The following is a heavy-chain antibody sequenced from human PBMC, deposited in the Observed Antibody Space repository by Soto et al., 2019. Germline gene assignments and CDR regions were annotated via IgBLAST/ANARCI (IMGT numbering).Heavy chain of an antibody. CDR2: ISSGDAFT. V-gene: IGHV3-23*01. D-gene: IGHD6-19*01. Sequence: EVQLLESGGGLVQPGGSLRLSCAASGFNFRNYAMSWVRQAPGKGLEWVSTISSGDAFTYYADSVKGRFTISRDDSKTTLYLQMSTRRAEDTAVYYCANDCLDSSFSWGQGTLVTVSS. CDR1: GFNFRNYA. CDR3: ANDCLDSSFS. J-gene: IGHJ5*02.